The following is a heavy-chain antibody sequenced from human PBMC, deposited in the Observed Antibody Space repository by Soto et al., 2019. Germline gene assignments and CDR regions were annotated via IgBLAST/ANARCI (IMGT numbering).Heavy chain of an antibody. Sequence: QVQLVESGGGVVQPGRSLRLSCAASGFTFSSYAMHWVRQAPGKGLEWVAVISYDGSNKYYADSVKGRFTISRDNSKNTLYLQMNSLRAEDTAVYYCARDLLWELLVPYYYYGMDVWGQGTTVTVSS. D-gene: IGHD1-26*01. CDR3: ARDLLWELLVPYYYYGMDV. CDR1: GFTFSSYA. V-gene: IGHV3-30-3*01. CDR2: ISYDGSNK. J-gene: IGHJ6*02.